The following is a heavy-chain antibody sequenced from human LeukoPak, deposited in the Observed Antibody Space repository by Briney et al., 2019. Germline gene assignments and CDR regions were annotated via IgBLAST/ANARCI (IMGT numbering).Heavy chain of an antibody. Sequence: PSETLSLTCTVSGYSISSGYHWGWIRQAPGKGLEWLGSIHQSGSTYDNPSLKSRVTLSVDTSKNQVSLKLTSVTAADTAIYYCARSEINDYVKYWGQGILVTVSS. J-gene: IGHJ4*02. CDR1: GYSISSGYH. D-gene: IGHD1-14*01. CDR3: ARSEINDYVKY. V-gene: IGHV4-38-2*02. CDR2: IHQSGST.